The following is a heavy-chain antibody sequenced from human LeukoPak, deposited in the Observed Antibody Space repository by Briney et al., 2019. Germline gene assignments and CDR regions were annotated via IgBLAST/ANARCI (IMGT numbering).Heavy chain of an antibody. D-gene: IGHD5-24*01. CDR1: GGSISSSPYY. J-gene: IGHJ4*02. CDR3: ARNSRMATHDY. CDR2: INHSGST. V-gene: IGHV4-39*07. Sequence: SETLSLTCTVSGGSISSSPYYWGWIRQPPGKGLEWIGEINHSGSTNYNPSLKSRVTISVDTSKNQFSLKLSSMTAADTAVYYCARNSRMATHDYWGQGTLVTVSS.